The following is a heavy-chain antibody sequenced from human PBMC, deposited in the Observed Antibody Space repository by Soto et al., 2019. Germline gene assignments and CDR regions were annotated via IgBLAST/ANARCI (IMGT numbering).Heavy chain of an antibody. CDR2: IIPILGIA. CDR1: GGTFSSYT. D-gene: IGHD5-12*01. V-gene: IGHV1-69*02. J-gene: IGHJ4*02. Sequence: SVKVSCKASGGTFSSYTISWVRQAPGQGLEWMGRIIPILGIANYAQKFQGRVTITADKSTSTAYMELSSLRSEDTAVYYWARSFYSGYAYFDYWGQGTLVTVSS. CDR3: ARSFYSGYAYFDY.